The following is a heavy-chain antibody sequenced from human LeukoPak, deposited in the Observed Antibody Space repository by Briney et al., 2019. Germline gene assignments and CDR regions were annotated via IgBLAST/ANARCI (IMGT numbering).Heavy chain of an antibody. V-gene: IGHV1-69*05. CDR2: IIPIFGTA. CDR1: GGTFSSYA. D-gene: IGHD1-7*01. J-gene: IGHJ6*03. CDR3: ATRAPGVTGTTWYYYYYMDV. Sequence: SVKVSCTASGGTFSSYAISWVRQAPGQGLEWMGGIIPIFGTANYAQKFQGRVTITTDESTSTAYMELSSLRSEDTAVYYCATRAPGVTGTTWYYYYYMDVWGKGTTVTVSS.